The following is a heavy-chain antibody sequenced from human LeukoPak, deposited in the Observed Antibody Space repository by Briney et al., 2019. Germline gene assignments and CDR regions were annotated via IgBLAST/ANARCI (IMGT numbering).Heavy chain of an antibody. CDR1: GGSISSYY. Sequence: SETLSLTCTVSGGSISSYYWSWIRQPPGKGLEWIGYIYYSGSTNYNPSLKSRVTISVDTSRNQFPLKLSSVTAADTAVYYCARYSAWFDPWGQGTLVTVSS. CDR3: ARYSAWFDP. V-gene: IGHV4-59*08. D-gene: IGHD1-26*01. CDR2: IYYSGST. J-gene: IGHJ5*02.